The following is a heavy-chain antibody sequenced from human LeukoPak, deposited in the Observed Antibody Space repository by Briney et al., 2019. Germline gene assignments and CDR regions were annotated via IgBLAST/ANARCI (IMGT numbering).Heavy chain of an antibody. CDR2: IIPILDIA. V-gene: IGHV1-69*04. CDR3: ARDGDTAMVIDY. J-gene: IGHJ4*02. D-gene: IGHD5-18*01. Sequence: AVTVSCKSSGGTFSSYAISWVRQAPGQGLEWMGRIIPILDIANCAQKFQGRVTITGDKYKSTDYMELSSLRSEDTAVYYCARDGDTAMVIDYWGQGTLVTVSS. CDR1: GGTFSSYA.